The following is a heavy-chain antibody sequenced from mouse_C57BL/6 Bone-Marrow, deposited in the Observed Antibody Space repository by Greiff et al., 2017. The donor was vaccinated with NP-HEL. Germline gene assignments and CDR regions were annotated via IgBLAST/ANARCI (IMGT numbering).Heavy chain of an antibody. J-gene: IGHJ2*01. Sequence: EVKLVESGPGLVKPSQSLSLTCSVTGYSITSGYYWNWIRQFPGNKLEWMGYISYDGSNNYNPSLKNRISITRDTSKNQFFLKLNSVTTEDTATYYCATPTTVVAAFDYWGQGTTLTVSS. V-gene: IGHV3-6*01. CDR2: ISYDGSN. CDR3: ATPTTVVAAFDY. D-gene: IGHD1-1*01. CDR1: GYSITSGYY.